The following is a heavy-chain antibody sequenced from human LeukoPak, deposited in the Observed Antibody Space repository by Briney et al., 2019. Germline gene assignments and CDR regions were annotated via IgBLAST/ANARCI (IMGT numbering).Heavy chain of an antibody. V-gene: IGHV4-61*09. Sequence: PSETLSLTCTVSGDSISSGSYYWSWIRQPAGKGLEWIGHMYTSGSTDYNPSLKSRVTISVDTSKNEFSLKLSSVTAADTAVYFCARGFRGDNFDYWGQGTLVTVSS. CDR1: GDSISSGSYY. D-gene: IGHD7-27*01. CDR3: ARGFRGDNFDY. J-gene: IGHJ4*02. CDR2: MYTSGST.